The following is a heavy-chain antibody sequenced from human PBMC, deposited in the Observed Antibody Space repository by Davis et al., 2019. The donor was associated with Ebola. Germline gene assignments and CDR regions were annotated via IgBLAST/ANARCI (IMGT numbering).Heavy chain of an antibody. CDR3: ARSYRTLGYYYYGMDV. CDR1: GYTFTGYY. Sequence: ASVKVSCKASGYTFTGYYMHWVRQAPGQGLEWMGWISAYNGNTNYAQKLQGRVTMTTDTSTSTAYMELRSLRSDDTAVYYCARSYRTLGYYYYGMDVWGQGTTVTVSS. CDR2: ISAYNGNT. J-gene: IGHJ6*02. V-gene: IGHV1-18*04. D-gene: IGHD1-26*01.